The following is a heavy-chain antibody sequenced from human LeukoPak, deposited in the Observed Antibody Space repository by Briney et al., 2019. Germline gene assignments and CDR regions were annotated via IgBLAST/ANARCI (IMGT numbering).Heavy chain of an antibody. Sequence: ASVKVSCKASGYTFTSYDINWVRQATGQGLEWMGWMNPNSGNTGYAQKFHGRVTMTRNTSISTAYMELSSLRSEDAAVYYCARGKTLLWFGELLPTESDYWGQGTLVTVSS. CDR3: ARGKTLLWFGELLPTESDY. CDR1: GYTFTSYD. V-gene: IGHV1-8*01. CDR2: MNPNSGNT. J-gene: IGHJ4*02. D-gene: IGHD3-10*01.